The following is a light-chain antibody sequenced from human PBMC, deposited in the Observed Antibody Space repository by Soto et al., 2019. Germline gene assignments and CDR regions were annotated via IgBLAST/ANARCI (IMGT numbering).Light chain of an antibody. CDR3: QQYDRLPIT. Sequence: IQMTQSPSSLSSSVGYRVTITVEASHDIGNFLTWYQQKPGRAPVLLIYDAANLATGVPPRFSGSGSGRDFTLTISSLQPEDIAAYYCQQYDRLPITFGQGTRLEI. CDR1: HDIGNF. V-gene: IGKV1-33*01. J-gene: IGKJ5*01. CDR2: DAA.